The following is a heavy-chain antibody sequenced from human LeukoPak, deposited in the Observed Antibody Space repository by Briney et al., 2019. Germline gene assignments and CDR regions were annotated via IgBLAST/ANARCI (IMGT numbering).Heavy chain of an antibody. D-gene: IGHD2-15*01. CDR1: GGTFSSYT. CDR2: IIPILGIA. CDR3: ARQSYFDGRGDDAFDI. J-gene: IGHJ3*02. V-gene: IGHV1-69*02. Sequence: GASVKVSCKASGGTFSSYTISWVRQAPGQGLEWMGRIIPILGIANYAQKFQGRVTITADKSTSTAYMELSSLRSEDTAVYYCARQSYFDGRGDDAFDIWGQGTMVTVSS.